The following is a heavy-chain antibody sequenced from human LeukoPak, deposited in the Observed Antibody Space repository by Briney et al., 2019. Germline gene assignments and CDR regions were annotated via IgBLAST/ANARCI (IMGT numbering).Heavy chain of an antibody. J-gene: IGHJ4*02. CDR1: GFTFRSHS. D-gene: IGHD4-17*01. V-gene: IGHV3-21*01. Sequence: GGSLRLSCVASGFTFRSHSLNWVRQAPGKGLEWVSSISSSSSYIYYADSVKGRFTISRDNAKNSLYLQINSLRAEDTAVYYCVRGNNGDYAYFDYWGQGTLVTVSS. CDR3: VRGNNGDYAYFDY. CDR2: ISSSSSYI.